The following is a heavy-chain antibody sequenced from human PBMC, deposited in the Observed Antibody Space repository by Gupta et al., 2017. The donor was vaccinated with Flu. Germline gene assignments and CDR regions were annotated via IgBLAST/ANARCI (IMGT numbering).Heavy chain of an antibody. D-gene: IGHD6-13*01. J-gene: IGHJ4*02. CDR1: GFTFSSYG. V-gene: IGHV3-33*01. CDR2: IWYDGSNK. CDR3: ARDKAIAAAGSFDY. Sequence: QVQLVESGGGVVQPGRSLRLSCAASGFTFSSYGMHWVRQAPGKGLEWVAVIWYDGSNKYYADSVKGRFTISRDNSKNTLYLQMTSLRAEDTAVYYCARDKAIAAAGSFDYWGQGTLVTVSS.